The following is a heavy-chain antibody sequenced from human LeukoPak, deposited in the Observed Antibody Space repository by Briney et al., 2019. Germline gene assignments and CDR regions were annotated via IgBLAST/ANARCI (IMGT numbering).Heavy chain of an antibody. CDR1: GFTFSSYS. CDR2: ISSSSSYI. J-gene: IGHJ3*02. Sequence: GGSLRLSYAASGFTFSSYSMNWVRQAPGKGLEWVSSISSSSSYIYYADSVKGRFTISRDNAKNSLYLQMNSLRAEDTAVYYCARDLGATTYDAFDIWGQGTMVTVSS. CDR3: ARDLGATTYDAFDI. D-gene: IGHD1-1*01. V-gene: IGHV3-21*01.